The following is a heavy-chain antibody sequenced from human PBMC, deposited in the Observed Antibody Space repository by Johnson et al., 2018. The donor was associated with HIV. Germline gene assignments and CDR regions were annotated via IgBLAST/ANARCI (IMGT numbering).Heavy chain of an antibody. D-gene: IGHD6-6*01. J-gene: IGHJ3*02. Sequence: QVQLVESGGGLVQPGGSLRLSCAASRFTFSSYAMHWVRQAPGKGLEWVAVISYDGSNKYYADSVKGRFTISRDNSKNTLYLQMNSLRAEDTAVYYCARDRGAGSSGAFDIWGQGTMVTVSS. CDR1: RFTFSSYA. CDR3: ARDRGAGSSGAFDI. V-gene: IGHV3-30*04. CDR2: ISYDGSNK.